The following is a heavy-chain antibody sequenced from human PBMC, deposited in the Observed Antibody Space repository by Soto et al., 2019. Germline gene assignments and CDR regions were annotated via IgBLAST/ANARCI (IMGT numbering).Heavy chain of an antibody. CDR2: IHDSGSN. CDR3: AAHDSGGYYAEY. CDR1: GDSVTISDYY. D-gene: IGHD3-22*01. J-gene: IGHJ4*02. V-gene: IGHV4-39*01. Sequence: QLQLQESGPGLVKPSETLSLTCTVSGDSVTISDYYWGWIRQPPGKGLELIGSIHDSGSNYYNPSLKRRVTISGDTSKKQFSLKLTSVTAADAAVYYCAAHDSGGYYAEYWGQGTLVTVSA.